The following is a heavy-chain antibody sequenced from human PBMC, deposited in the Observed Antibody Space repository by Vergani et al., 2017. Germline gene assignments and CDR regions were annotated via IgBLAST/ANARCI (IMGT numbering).Heavy chain of an antibody. D-gene: IGHD2-15*01. CDR1: GFMFSKNS. CDR3: ATHSRGYFDL. Sequence: EVQLLESGGGLIQPGGSLRLSCAASGFMFSKNSMSWVRQAPGKGLEWVTNIKQDGSEKYYVDSVKGRFTISRDNAKNSLYLQMNSLRAEDTAVYYCATHSRGYFDLWGRGTLVTVSS. V-gene: IGHV3-7*03. J-gene: IGHJ2*01. CDR2: IKQDGSEK.